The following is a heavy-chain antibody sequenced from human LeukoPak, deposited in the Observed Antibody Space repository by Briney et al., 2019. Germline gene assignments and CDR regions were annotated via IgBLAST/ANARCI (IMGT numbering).Heavy chain of an antibody. Sequence: SETLSLTCTVSGGSISGYYWSWIRQTPGKGLEWIAYIYYSGSIEYNPSLQSRVTISVDTSKNQFPLTLSSVTAADTAVYYCARHFSGTSAPLPFDYWGQGTLVTVSS. D-gene: IGHD1-1*01. CDR1: GGSISGYY. J-gene: IGHJ4*02. CDR3: ARHFSGTSAPLPFDY. CDR2: IYYSGSI. V-gene: IGHV4-59*08.